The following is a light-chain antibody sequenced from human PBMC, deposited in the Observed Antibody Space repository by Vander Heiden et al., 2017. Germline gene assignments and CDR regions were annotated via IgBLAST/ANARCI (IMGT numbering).Light chain of an antibody. CDR1: SSNIGSNY. CDR2: SNN. Sequence: QSVLTQPPSASGTPGQRVTISCSGSSSNIGSNYVYWYQQLPGPAPKLLIYSNNQRPSGVPDRFSGSKFGTSASLAISGLRSEDEADYYCAAWDDSLSGVVFGGGTKLTVL. V-gene: IGLV1-47*02. J-gene: IGLJ2*01. CDR3: AAWDDSLSGVV.